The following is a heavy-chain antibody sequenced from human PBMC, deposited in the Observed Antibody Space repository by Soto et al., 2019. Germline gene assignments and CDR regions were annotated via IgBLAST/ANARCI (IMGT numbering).Heavy chain of an antibody. D-gene: IGHD1-26*01. V-gene: IGHV3-73*02. CDR2: IRSKANNYAT. J-gene: IGHJ4*02. CDR1: GYTFSDSA. CDR3: ARLWSEREPNFDY. Sequence: EVQLVESGGGLVQPGGSLKLSCAASGYTFSDSAMHWVRQASGKGLEWVGCIRSKANNYATVYGASVRGRFTISRDDSKNTAYLQMNSLKTEDTAVYYCARLWSEREPNFDYWGQGTLVSVSS.